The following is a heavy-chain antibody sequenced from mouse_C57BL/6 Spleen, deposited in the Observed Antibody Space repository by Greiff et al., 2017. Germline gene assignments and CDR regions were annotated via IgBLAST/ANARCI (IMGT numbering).Heavy chain of an antibody. CDR1: GYTFTGYW. CDR2: ILPGSGST. D-gene: IGHD4-1*01. J-gene: IGHJ4*01. CDR3: AEGVSGTTAMDY. V-gene: IGHV1-9*01. Sequence: VQLQQSGAELMKPGASVKLSCKATGYTFTGYWLEWVKQRPGHGLEWIGEILPGSGSTSYNEKFKGKATFTADTYSNTAYMQLSSLTTEDAAIYYCAEGVSGTTAMDYWGQGTSVTVSS.